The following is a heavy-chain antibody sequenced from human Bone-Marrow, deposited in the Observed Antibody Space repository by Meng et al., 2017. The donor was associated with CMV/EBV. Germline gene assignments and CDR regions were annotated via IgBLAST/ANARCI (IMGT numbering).Heavy chain of an antibody. D-gene: IGHD5-24*01. CDR2: INSDGSST. Sequence: GESLKISCAASGFTFSSYWMHWVRQAPGKGLVWVSRINSDGSSTSYADSVKGRFTISRDNAKNTLYLQMNSLRAEDTAVYYCARIDRDGYDYYFDYWGPGTLVTVSS. CDR3: ARIDRDGYDYYFDY. V-gene: IGHV3-74*01. J-gene: IGHJ4*02. CDR1: GFTFSSYW.